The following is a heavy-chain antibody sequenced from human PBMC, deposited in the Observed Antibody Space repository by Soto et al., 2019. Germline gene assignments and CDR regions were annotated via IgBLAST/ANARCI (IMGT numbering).Heavy chain of an antibody. Sequence: EVQLLESGGGLVQPGGSLRLSCATSRFSFSNYGMNWVRQAPGKGLEWVSGITKTGRSTFIADSVRGRFTISRDNLKNIMYLQMNSLRVDDTALYYCTKDGDAYDFAFDKWGQGTMVTVTS. D-gene: IGHD3-3*01. CDR1: RFSFSNYG. V-gene: IGHV3-23*01. CDR3: TKDGDAYDFAFDK. CDR2: ITKTGRST. J-gene: IGHJ3*02.